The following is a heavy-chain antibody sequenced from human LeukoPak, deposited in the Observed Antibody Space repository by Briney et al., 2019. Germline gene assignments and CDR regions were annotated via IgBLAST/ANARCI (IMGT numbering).Heavy chain of an antibody. D-gene: IGHD5-24*01. CDR3: VRDGPDRSDGYDWDY. Sequence: ASVKVSCKASGYTFTSYGISWVRQAPGQGLEWMGWISAYNGNTKYAQKVQGRVTMITDTSTNTAYMELRSLRSDDTAVYYCVRDGPDRSDGYDWDYWGQGTLVTVSS. CDR1: GYTFTSYG. J-gene: IGHJ4*02. CDR2: ISAYNGNT. V-gene: IGHV1-18*01.